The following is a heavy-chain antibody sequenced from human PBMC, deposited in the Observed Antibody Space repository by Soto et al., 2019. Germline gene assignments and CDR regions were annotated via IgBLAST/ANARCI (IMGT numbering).Heavy chain of an antibody. CDR3: AKENYDFWSGYWGGANWFDP. D-gene: IGHD3-3*01. V-gene: IGHV3-23*01. CDR2: ISGSGGST. CDR1: GFTFSSYA. Sequence: WGSLRLSCAASGFTFSSYAMSWVRQAPGKGLEWVSAISGSGGSTYYADSVKGRFTISRDNSKNTLYLQMNSLRAEDTAVYYCAKENYDFWSGYWGGANWFDPWGQGTLVTVSS. J-gene: IGHJ5*02.